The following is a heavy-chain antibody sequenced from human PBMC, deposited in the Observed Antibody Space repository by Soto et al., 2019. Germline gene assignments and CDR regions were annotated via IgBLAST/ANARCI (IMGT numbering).Heavy chain of an antibody. CDR3: ARAHHNSSSSAFDI. V-gene: IGHV1-69*13. J-gene: IGHJ3*02. CDR1: GGTFSSYA. CDR2: IIPIFGTA. Sequence: ASVKVSCKASGGTFSSYAISWVRQAPGQGLEWMGGIIPIFGTANYAQKFQGRVTITADESTSTAYMELSSLRSEDTAVYYCARAHHNSSSSAFDIWGQGTMVTVSS. D-gene: IGHD6-6*01.